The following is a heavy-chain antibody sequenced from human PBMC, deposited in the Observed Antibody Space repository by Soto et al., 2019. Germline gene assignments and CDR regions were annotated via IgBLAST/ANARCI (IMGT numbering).Heavy chain of an antibody. CDR3: AKALRFTFTTGYYMDF. V-gene: IGHV3-23*01. D-gene: IGHD3-16*01. CDR1: GFTVSSYA. CDR2: ICGSGSP. J-gene: IGHJ6*03. Sequence: EVQLLESGGGLVQPGGSLRLSCAASGFTVSSYAMSWVRQAPGKGLEWVSVICGSGSPYSADSVKGRFIIARDSSKNTVYLQMNRLRAEDTAVYYCAKALRFTFTTGYYMDFWGRGTTVTVS.